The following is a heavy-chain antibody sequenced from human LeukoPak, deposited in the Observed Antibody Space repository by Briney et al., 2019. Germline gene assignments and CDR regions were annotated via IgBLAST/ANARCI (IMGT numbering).Heavy chain of an antibody. V-gene: IGHV3-23*01. CDR3: AKGSSSGWSGDYFDY. D-gene: IGHD6-19*01. CDR2: ISDSGGST. Sequence: HSGGSLRLSCAASGFTFSSYAMSWVRQAPGKGLEWVSTISDSGGSTYYADSVKGRFTISRDNSKNTLSLQMSSLRVEDTAVYYCAKGSSSGWSGDYFDYWGQGTLVTVSS. J-gene: IGHJ4*02. CDR1: GFTFSSYA.